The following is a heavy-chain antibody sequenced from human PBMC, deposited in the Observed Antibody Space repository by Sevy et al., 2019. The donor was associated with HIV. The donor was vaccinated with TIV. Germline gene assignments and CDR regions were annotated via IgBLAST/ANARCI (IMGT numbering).Heavy chain of an antibody. D-gene: IGHD6-6*01. CDR3: ARGRLGAAHVFEF. V-gene: IGHV4-34*01. CDR1: DGSFSAYY. J-gene: IGHJ3*01. CDR2: INHTGST. Sequence: SETLSLTCAVYDGSFSAYYWSWIRQPPGKGLDWIGEINHTGSTSYNPSLKSRVTISVDTSKNQFSLKLSSVTAADTAVYYCARGRLGAAHVFEFWGQGTMVTVSS.